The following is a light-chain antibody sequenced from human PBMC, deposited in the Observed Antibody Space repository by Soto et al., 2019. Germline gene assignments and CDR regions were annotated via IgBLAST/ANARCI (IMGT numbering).Light chain of an antibody. Sequence: ELLMTQSPATLSGSPGERASLACRAGQIVRSNLAWYQQTPGPANRLIIYGASTRGTGISDRCSGSVSGSDFLLTINRLAPDDFAVYYCQQYGSSHTFGQGTRLEIK. CDR1: QIVRSN. CDR2: GAS. CDR3: QQYGSSHT. J-gene: IGKJ5*01. V-gene: IGKV3-15*01.